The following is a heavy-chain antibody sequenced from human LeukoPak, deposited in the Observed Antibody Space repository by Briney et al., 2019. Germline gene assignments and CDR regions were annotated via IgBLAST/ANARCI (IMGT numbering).Heavy chain of an antibody. Sequence: PSETLSLTCTVSGGSISSYYWSWIRQPAGKGLEWIGRIYTSGSTNYNPSLKSRVTMSVDTSKNQFSLKLSSVTAADTAVYYCARDSHYYDSSGYFSVNWFDPWGQGTLVTVSS. CDR1: GGSISSYY. CDR2: IYTSGST. J-gene: IGHJ5*02. D-gene: IGHD3-22*01. CDR3: ARDSHYYDSSGYFSVNWFDP. V-gene: IGHV4-4*07.